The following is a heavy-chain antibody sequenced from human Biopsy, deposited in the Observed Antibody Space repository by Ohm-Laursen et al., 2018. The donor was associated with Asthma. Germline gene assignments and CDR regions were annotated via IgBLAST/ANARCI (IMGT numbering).Heavy chain of an antibody. CDR1: GGSISSSSYY. J-gene: IGHJ4*02. CDR2: IYYSGST. Sequence: TLSLTCPVSGGSISSSSYYWGWIRQPPGKGLEWIGSIYYSGSTYYNPSLKSRVTIFVDTSKNQFFLKLISVTAADMAVYYCARRITIFGVVAYFDYWGQGTLVTVSS. D-gene: IGHD3-3*01. V-gene: IGHV4-39*01. CDR3: ARRITIFGVVAYFDY.